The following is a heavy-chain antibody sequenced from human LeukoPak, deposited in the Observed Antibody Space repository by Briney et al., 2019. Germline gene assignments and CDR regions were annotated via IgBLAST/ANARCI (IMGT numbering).Heavy chain of an antibody. D-gene: IGHD3/OR15-3a*01. J-gene: IGHJ4*02. CDR2: ISGSGGST. CDR1: GFTFSSYS. CDR3: ARTGLGLYSFDY. Sequence: GGSLRLSCAASGFTFSSYSMNWVRQAPGKGLEWVSAISGSGGSTYYADSVKGRFTISRDNSKNTLYLQMNGLRLEDTAVYYCARTGLGLYSFDYWGQGIQVTISS. V-gene: IGHV3-23*01.